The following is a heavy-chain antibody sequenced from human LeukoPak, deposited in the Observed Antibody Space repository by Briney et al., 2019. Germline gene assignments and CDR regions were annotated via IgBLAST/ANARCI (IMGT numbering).Heavy chain of an antibody. CDR1: GGSISSYY. D-gene: IGHD4-17*01. V-gene: IGHV4-59*01. J-gene: IGHJ4*02. CDR2: IYYSGST. CDR3: ARGYGDYPYYFDY. Sequence: PSETLSLTCTVSGGSISSYYWSWIRQPPGKGLEWIGYIYYSGSTNYNPSLKSRVTISVDTSKNQFSLKLSSVTAADTAVHYCARGYGDYPYYFDYWGQGTLVTVSS.